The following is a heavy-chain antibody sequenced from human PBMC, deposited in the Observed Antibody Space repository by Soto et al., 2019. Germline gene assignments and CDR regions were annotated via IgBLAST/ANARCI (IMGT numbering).Heavy chain of an antibody. J-gene: IGHJ2*01. V-gene: IGHV3-11*05. CDR1: GFTFSDYY. Sequence: QVPLVESGGGLVKPGGSLRLSCAASGFTFSDYYMSWIRQAPGKGLEWVSYISSSSSYTNYADSVKGRFTISRDNAKNSLYLQMNGLRAEDTAVYYCARTIAAAGGRRYFDLWGRGTPVTVSS. CDR3: ARTIAAAGGRRYFDL. D-gene: IGHD6-13*01. CDR2: ISSSSSYT.